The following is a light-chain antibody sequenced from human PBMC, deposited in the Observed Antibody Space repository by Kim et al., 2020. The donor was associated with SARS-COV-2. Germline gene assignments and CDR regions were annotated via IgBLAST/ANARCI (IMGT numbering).Light chain of an antibody. CDR3: QQLNSNPPT. CDR2: AAS. CDR1: QGISGY. V-gene: IGKV1-9*01. Sequence: SASVGVRVTITCRTSQGISGYFAWFQQQPGKAPKPLIYAASTLQGGVPSRFSGSGSGTEFTLTICSLQPEDFATYYCQQLNSNPPTFGQGTKLEI. J-gene: IGKJ2*01.